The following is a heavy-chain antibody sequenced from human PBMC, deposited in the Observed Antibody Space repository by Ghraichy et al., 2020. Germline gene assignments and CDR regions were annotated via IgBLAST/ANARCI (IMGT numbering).Heavy chain of an antibody. CDR3: ARGYSSGYLVY. CDR1: GFTVSSNY. J-gene: IGHJ4*02. CDR2: IYSGGST. Sequence: GGSLRLSCAASGFTVSSNYMSWVRQAPGKGLEWVSVIYSGGSTYYADSVKGRFTISRDNSKNTLFLQMNSLRAEDTAVYYCARGYSSGYLVYWGQGTLVTVSS. V-gene: IGHV3-66*01. D-gene: IGHD3-22*01.